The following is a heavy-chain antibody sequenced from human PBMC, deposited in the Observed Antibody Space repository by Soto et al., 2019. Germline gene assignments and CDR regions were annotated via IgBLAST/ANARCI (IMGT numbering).Heavy chain of an antibody. Sequence: SVKVSCKASGGTFSSYTISWVRQAPGQGLEWMGRIIPILGIANYAQKFQGRVTITADKSTSTAYMELSSLRSEDTAVYYCARSRSVSTYSSSWSTPAPGWFDPWGQGTLVTVSS. V-gene: IGHV1-69*02. CDR3: ARSRSVSTYSSSWSTPAPGWFDP. CDR2: IIPILGIA. J-gene: IGHJ5*02. D-gene: IGHD6-13*01. CDR1: GGTFSSYT.